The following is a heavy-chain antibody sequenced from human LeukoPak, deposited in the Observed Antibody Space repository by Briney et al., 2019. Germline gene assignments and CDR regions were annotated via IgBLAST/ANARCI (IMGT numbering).Heavy chain of an antibody. CDR3: ARRFDT. CDR1: GFTLSSYE. J-gene: IGHJ3*02. Sequence: GGSLRLSCAVSGFTLSSYEMNWVRQAPGKGPEWVSYNSSSGSTIYYADSVKRRFTISRDNAKNSLILQMNSLRGEDTAVYYCARRFDTWGQGTVVTVSS. CDR2: NSSSGSTI. V-gene: IGHV3-48*03.